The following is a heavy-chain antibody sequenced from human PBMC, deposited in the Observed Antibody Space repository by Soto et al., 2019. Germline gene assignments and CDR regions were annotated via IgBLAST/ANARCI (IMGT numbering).Heavy chain of an antibody. Sequence: QVQLVQSGAEVKKPGASVKVSCKTSGNTFTSYVTHWVRQAPGQRLEWMGWINAGNGNTKYSQKLQGRVTITRDTSASTAYMELSSLRSEDTAVYHCARGQGYCTGGTCYILFDYWGQGTLVTVSS. CDR3: ARGQGYCTGGTCYILFDY. CDR1: GNTFTSYV. J-gene: IGHJ4*02. D-gene: IGHD2-8*02. CDR2: INAGNGNT. V-gene: IGHV1-3*01.